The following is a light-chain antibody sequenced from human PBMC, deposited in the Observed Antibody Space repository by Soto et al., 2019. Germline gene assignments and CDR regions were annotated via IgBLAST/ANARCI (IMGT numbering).Light chain of an antibody. CDR3: QRYDNLPPGYS. V-gene: IGKV1-33*01. Sequence: DIQMTQSPSSLSASVGDRVTITCQASQDIIKYLNRYQQKPGKAPKLQIYDASNLETGVPSRFSGRESGTDFTFNISSLQPEDIATYYCQRYDNLPPGYSFVQGTKLDIK. J-gene: IGKJ2*01. CDR1: QDIIKY. CDR2: DAS.